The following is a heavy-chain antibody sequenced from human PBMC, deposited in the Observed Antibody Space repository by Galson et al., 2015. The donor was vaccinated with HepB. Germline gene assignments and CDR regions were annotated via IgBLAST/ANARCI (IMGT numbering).Heavy chain of an antibody. CDR2: IWYDGSNK. CDR1: GFTFSSYG. CDR3: ARDEPYSKYAFDI. D-gene: IGHD2-21*01. Sequence: SLRLSCAASGFTFSSYGMHWVRQAPGKGLEWVAVIWYDGSNKYYADSVKGRFTISRDNSKNTLYLQMNSLRAEDTAVYYCARDEPYSKYAFDIWGQGTMVTVSS. V-gene: IGHV3-33*01. J-gene: IGHJ3*02.